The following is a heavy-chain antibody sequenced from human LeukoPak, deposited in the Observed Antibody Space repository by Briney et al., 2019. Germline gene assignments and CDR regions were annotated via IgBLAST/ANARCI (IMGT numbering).Heavy chain of an antibody. J-gene: IGHJ5*02. CDR2: ISDSGDTT. D-gene: IGHD2-15*01. CDR3: ARGRGTAVVATHCFDP. V-gene: IGHV3-23*01. CDR1: GFTFSSYA. Sequence: PGGSLRLSCATSGFTFSSYAMSWVRQAPGKGLEWVSTISDSGDTTYYADSVKGRFTISRDNSKNTLYLQMNSLRAEDTAVYYCARGRGTAVVATHCFDPWGRGTLVTVSS.